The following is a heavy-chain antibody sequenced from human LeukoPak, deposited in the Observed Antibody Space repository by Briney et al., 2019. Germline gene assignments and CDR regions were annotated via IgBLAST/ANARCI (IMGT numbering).Heavy chain of an antibody. CDR3: AKGVGYSYGVAFDI. Sequence: GRSLRLSCVASGFTLDDYAMHWVRQAPGKGLEWVSSITWNSGSIVYADSVKGRFTISRDNAKNSLYLQMNSLRADDIALYYCAKGVGYSYGVAFDIWGQGTKVTVSS. J-gene: IGHJ3*02. CDR1: GFTLDDYA. V-gene: IGHV3-9*03. CDR2: ITWNSGSI. D-gene: IGHD5-18*01.